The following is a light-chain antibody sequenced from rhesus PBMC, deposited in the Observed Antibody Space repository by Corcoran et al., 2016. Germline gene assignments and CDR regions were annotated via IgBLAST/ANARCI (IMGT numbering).Light chain of an antibody. CDR1: SSDVGGYNY. V-gene: IGLV2S7*01. J-gene: IGLJ6*01. Sequence: QAAPTQPPAVSGSPGQSVTISCTGTSSDVGGYNYVSWYQQHPGKAPTLMIYGVSKRPSGVSDRFSGSKSGNTASLTISGLQAEDEADYYCCSYTTSSTFVFGSGTKLTVL. CDR3: CSYTTSSTFV. CDR2: GVS.